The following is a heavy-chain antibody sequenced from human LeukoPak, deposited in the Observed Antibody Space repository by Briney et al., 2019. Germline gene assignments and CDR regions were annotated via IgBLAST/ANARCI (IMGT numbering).Heavy chain of an antibody. CDR2: INTNTGNP. Sequence: GASVKVSCKASGYTFTSYAMNWVRQAPGQGLEWMGWINTNTGNPTYAQGFTGRFVFSLDTSVSTAYLQISSLKAEDTAVYYCARENSYDFWSGYYVVGWFDPWGQGTLVTVSS. CDR1: GYTFTSYA. J-gene: IGHJ5*02. V-gene: IGHV7-4-1*02. CDR3: ARENSYDFWSGYYVVGWFDP. D-gene: IGHD3-3*01.